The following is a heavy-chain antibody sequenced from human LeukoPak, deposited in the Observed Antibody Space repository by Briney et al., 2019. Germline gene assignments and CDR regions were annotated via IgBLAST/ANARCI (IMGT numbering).Heavy chain of an antibody. V-gene: IGHV4-59*01. CDR3: ASDTAMATGAFDI. D-gene: IGHD5-18*01. Sequence: SETLSLTCTVSGGSISSYYWSWIRQPPGKGLEWIGYIYYSGSTNYNPSLKSRVIISVDTSKNQFSLKLSSVTAADTAVYYCASDTAMATGAFDIWGQGTMVTVSS. CDR1: GGSISSYY. CDR2: IYYSGST. J-gene: IGHJ3*02.